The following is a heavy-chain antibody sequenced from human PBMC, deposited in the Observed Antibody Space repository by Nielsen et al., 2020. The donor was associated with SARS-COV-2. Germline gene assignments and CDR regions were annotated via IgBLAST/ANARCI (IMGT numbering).Heavy chain of an antibody. CDR1: GGSVSSGSYY. Sequence: SETLSLTCTVYGGSVSSGSYYWSWIRQPPGKGLEWIGYIYYSGSTNYNPSLKSRVTISVDTSKNQFSLKLSSVTAADTAVYYCARLEMATIDFDYWGQGTLVTVSS. CDR2: IYYSGST. V-gene: IGHV4-61*01. D-gene: IGHD5-24*01. CDR3: ARLEMATIDFDY. J-gene: IGHJ4*02.